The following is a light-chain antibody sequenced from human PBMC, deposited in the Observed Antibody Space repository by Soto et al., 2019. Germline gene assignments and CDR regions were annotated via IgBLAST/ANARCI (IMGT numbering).Light chain of an antibody. CDR3: QQYNNWPPIT. CDR2: DTS. V-gene: IGKV3-15*01. J-gene: IGKJ5*01. Sequence: ETVLTQSPGTLSLSPGERATLSCRASQSVSRNNLVWYQQRPGQPPRLLIYDTSTRATGIPARFSGSGSGTEFTLTISSLQSEDFAVYYCQQYNNWPPITFGQGTRLEI. CDR1: QSVSRNN.